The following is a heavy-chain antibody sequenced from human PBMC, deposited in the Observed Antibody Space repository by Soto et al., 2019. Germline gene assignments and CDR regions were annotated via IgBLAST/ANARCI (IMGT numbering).Heavy chain of an antibody. CDR2: ISWDGGST. CDR1: GFTFDDYT. J-gene: IGHJ4*02. CDR3: AKDTLGLFDY. D-gene: IGHD7-27*01. V-gene: IGHV3-43*01. Sequence: EVQLVESGGVVVQPGGSLRLSCAASGFTFDDYTMHWVRQAPGKGLEWVSLISWDGGSTYYADSVKGRFTISRDNSKNSLYLQMNSLRTEDTALYYCAKDTLGLFDYWGQGTLVTVSS.